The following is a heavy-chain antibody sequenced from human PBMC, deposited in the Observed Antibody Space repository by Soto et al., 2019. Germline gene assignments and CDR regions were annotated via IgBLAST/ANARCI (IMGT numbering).Heavy chain of an antibody. J-gene: IGHJ4*02. CDR3: ARDAAAAGTGFDY. V-gene: IGHV4-59*01. D-gene: IGHD6-13*01. Sequence: TLSLTCTVSGGSISSYYWSWIRQPPGKGLEWIGYIYYSGSTNYNPSLKSRVTISVDTSKNQFSLKLSSVTAADTAVYYCARDAAAAGTGFDYWGQGTLVTVSS. CDR2: IYYSGST. CDR1: GGSISSYY.